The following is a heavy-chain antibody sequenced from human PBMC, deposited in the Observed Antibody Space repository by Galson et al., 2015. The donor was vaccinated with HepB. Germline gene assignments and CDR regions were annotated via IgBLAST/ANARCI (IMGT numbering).Heavy chain of an antibody. CDR1: GFSFTRYA. CDR3: AKEGIMVANKPYHFHY. J-gene: IGHJ4*02. CDR2: ITSSGGNS. V-gene: IGHV3-23*01. D-gene: IGHD2-15*01. Sequence: SLRLSCAASGFSFTRYAMTWVRQAPGKGLEWVSSITSSGGNSYYTDSVKGRFTVSRDNSKNTLLLQLNSLRAEDTAMYFRAKEGIMVANKPYHFHYWGQGTLVTVSS.